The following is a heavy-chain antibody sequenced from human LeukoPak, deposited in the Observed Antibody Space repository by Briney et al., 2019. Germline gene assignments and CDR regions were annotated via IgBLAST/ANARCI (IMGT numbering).Heavy chain of an antibody. Sequence: GGSLRLSCAASGFTFSSYWMSWVRQAPGKGLEWVANIKQDGSEKYYVDSVKGRFTISRDNAKNSLYLQMNSLRAEDTAVYYCARDRVEMATIAHFDYWGQGTLVTVPS. V-gene: IGHV3-7*01. J-gene: IGHJ4*02. CDR3: ARDRVEMATIAHFDY. CDR2: IKQDGSEK. D-gene: IGHD5-24*01. CDR1: GFTFSSYW.